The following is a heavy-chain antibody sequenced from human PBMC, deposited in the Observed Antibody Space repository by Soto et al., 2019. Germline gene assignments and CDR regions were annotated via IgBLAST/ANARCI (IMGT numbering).Heavy chain of an antibody. CDR3: ATSRIVASGPNWFDP. D-gene: IGHD3-16*02. CDR1: GGTFSTYA. CDR2: IIPIFGTA. J-gene: IGHJ5*02. V-gene: IGHV1-69*06. Sequence: SVKVSCKASGGTFSTYAISWVRQAPGQGLEWVGGIIPIFGTANYAQKFQDRVTINADKSTSTAYLDLNSLRYEDTAVYYCATSRIVASGPNWFDPWGQGTPVTVSS.